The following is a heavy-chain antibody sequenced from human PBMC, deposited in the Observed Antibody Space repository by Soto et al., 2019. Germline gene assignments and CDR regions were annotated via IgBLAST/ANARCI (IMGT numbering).Heavy chain of an antibody. CDR2: INDDGSRT. D-gene: IGHD3-3*01. CDR1: GFTPSNFW. J-gene: IGHJ2*01. Sequence: PGGSLRLSCAASGFTPSNFWMHWGRQVPGKGLVWVSRINDDGSRTKYADSVEGRLTISRDTAKNTLYLQMDSLRVEDTAVYYCVRDHHDYDFWSGNPRGYFDLWGRGTLVTVSS. V-gene: IGHV3-74*01. CDR3: VRDHHDYDFWSGNPRGYFDL.